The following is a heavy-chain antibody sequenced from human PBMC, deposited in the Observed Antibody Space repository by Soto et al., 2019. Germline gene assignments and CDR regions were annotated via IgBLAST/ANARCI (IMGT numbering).Heavy chain of an antibody. D-gene: IGHD5-12*01. CDR3: ARLYTGYEAFDY. CDR1: GGSINSGDYY. V-gene: IGHV4-30-4*01. J-gene: IGHJ4*02. Sequence: TSETLSLTRSVSGGSINSGDYYWSWIRQSPGKGLEWIGYIYYSGSTYYNPSLKSRSTISIGTSKNQFFLDVDSVTAADTAVYYCARLYTGYEAFDYWGQGTLVTVSS. CDR2: IYYSGST.